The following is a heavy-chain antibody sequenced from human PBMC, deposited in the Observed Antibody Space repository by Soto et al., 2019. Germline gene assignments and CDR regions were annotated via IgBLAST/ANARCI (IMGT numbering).Heavy chain of an antibody. V-gene: IGHV4-31*03. D-gene: IGHD2-2*01. CDR3: ARVYCSSTSCYLDY. Sequence: SETLSLTCTVSVCSISSGGYYWSWVRQHPGKGLGWTGYIYYSGSTYYNPSLKSRVTISVDTSKNQFSLKLSSVTAADTAVYYCARVYCSSTSCYLDYWGQGTLVTVSS. CDR1: VCSISSGGYY. J-gene: IGHJ4*02. CDR2: IYYSGST.